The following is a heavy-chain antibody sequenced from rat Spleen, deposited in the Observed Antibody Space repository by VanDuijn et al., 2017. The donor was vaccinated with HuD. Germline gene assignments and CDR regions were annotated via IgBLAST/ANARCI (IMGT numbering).Heavy chain of an antibody. D-gene: IGHD5-1*01. V-gene: IGHV3-1*01. CDR3: ARGGSSYVMDA. CDR1: GYSITSNY. Sequence: EVQLQESGPGLVKPSQSLSLTCSVTGYSITSNYWGWIRKFPGNKKEWIGHISYSGSTKYNPSLKSRIAITRDTSKNQFFLELNSVTLEDTATYYCARGGSSYVMDAWGQGASVTVSS. CDR2: ISYSGST. J-gene: IGHJ4*01.